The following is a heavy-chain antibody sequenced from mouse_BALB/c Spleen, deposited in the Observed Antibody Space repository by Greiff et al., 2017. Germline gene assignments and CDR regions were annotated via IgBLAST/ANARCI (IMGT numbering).Heavy chain of an antibody. CDR2: IDPANGNT. D-gene: IGHD1-2*01. V-gene: IGHV14-3*02. CDR3: ARYGYQGWFAY. J-gene: IGHJ3*01. CDR1: GFNIKDTY. Sequence: EVQLQQSGAELVKPGASVKLSCTASGFNIKDTYMHWVKQRPEQGLEWIGRIDPANGNTKYDPKFQGKATITADTSSNTAYLQLSSLTSEDTAVYYCARYGYQGWFAYWGQGTLVTVAA.